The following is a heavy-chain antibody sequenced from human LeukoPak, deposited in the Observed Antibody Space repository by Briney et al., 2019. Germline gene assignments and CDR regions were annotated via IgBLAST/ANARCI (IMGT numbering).Heavy chain of an antibody. CDR2: ISGSGGST. J-gene: IGHJ5*02. CDR3: AKAHGAAGSNWFDP. Sequence: PGGSLRLSCADSGFTFSSYGMSWVRQAPGKGLEWVAAISGSGGSTYYADSVRGRFTISRDNSKNTLYLQMNSLRAEDTAVYYCAKAHGAAGSNWFDPWGQGTLVTVSS. CDR1: GFTFSSYG. V-gene: IGHV3-23*01. D-gene: IGHD6-13*01.